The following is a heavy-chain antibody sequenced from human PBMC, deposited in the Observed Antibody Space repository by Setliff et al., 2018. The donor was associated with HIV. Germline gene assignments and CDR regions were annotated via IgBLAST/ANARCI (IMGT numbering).Heavy chain of an antibody. D-gene: IGHD6-19*01. Sequence: GESLKISCKGSGYSFTSYWIGWGRQMPGKGLEWMGIIYPDDSDTRYSPSFQGQVTISADKSISTAYLQWSSLKASDTAMYYCAKHLSPGSGWYSKARGMDVWGQGTTVTVSS. CDR2: IYPDDSDT. CDR3: AKHLSPGSGWYSKARGMDV. CDR1: GYSFTSYW. V-gene: IGHV5-51*01. J-gene: IGHJ6*02.